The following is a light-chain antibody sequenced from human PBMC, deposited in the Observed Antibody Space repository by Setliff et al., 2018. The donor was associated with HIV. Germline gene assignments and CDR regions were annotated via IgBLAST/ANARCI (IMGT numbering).Light chain of an antibody. CDR3: CSYAGSGTLYV. CDR1: SSDVGSYKL. Sequence: VLTQPASVSGSPGQSITISCTGTSSDVGSYKLVSWYQQHPGKAPKVMIYEVTKRPSGVSNRFSGSKSANTAPLTISGLQAEDEADYYCCSYAGSGTLYVFGTGTKVTVL. CDR2: EVT. V-gene: IGLV2-23*02. J-gene: IGLJ1*01.